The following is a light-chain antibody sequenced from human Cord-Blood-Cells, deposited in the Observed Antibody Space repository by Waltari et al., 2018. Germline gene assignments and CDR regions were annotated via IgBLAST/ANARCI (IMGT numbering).Light chain of an antibody. V-gene: IGKV4-1*01. CDR3: QQYYSTPLT. CDR1: QSVLYSSNNKNY. Sequence: VSLGERVTINCKSSQSVLYSSNNKNYLAWYQQKPGQPPKLLIYWASTRESGVPDRFSGSGSGTDFTLTISSLQAEDVAVYYCQQYYSTPLTFGGGTKVEIK. J-gene: IGKJ4*01. CDR2: WAS.